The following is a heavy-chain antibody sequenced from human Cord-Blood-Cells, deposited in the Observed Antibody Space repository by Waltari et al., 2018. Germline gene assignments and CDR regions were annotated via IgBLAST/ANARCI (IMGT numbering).Heavy chain of an antibody. J-gene: IGHJ4*02. V-gene: IGHV1-18*04. CDR3: ARYYDILTGYYERENYFDY. D-gene: IGHD3-9*01. CDR1: GYTFTSYG. CDR2: ISAYHGNT. Sequence: QVQLVQSGAEVKKPGASVKVSCKASGYTFTSYGISWVRQAPGQGLEWMGWISAYHGNTNYAQKLQGRVTMTTDTSTSTAYMELRSLRSDDTAVYYCARYYDILTGYYERENYFDYWGQGTLVTVSS.